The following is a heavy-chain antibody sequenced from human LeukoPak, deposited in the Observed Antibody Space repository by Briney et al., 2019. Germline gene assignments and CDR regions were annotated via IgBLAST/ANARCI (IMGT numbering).Heavy chain of an antibody. V-gene: IGHV4-34*01. J-gene: IGHJ5*02. CDR2: INHSGST. CDR1: GGSFSGYY. Sequence: PSETLSLTCAVYGGSFSGYYWSWIRQPPGKGLEWIGEINHSGSTNYNPSLKSRVTISVYTSKNQFSLKLSSVTAADTAVYYCARVPYWFDPWGQGTLVTVSS. CDR3: ARVPYWFDP.